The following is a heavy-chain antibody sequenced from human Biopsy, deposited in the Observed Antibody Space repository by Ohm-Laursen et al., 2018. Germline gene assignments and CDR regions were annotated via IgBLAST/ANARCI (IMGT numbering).Heavy chain of an antibody. CDR2: TFYRAKWYT. CDR1: GDSVSSNRAA. V-gene: IGHV6-1*01. Sequence: SETLSLTCAISGDSVSSNRAAWNWIRQSPSRGLEWLGRTFYRAKWYTDFTVSVKSRITLTPDPSTNQFSLQLNSVTPDDTAVYYCARSGSDSLNYYFDFWGQGALVTVSS. D-gene: IGHD2-21*02. CDR3: ARSGSDSLNYYFDF. J-gene: IGHJ4*02.